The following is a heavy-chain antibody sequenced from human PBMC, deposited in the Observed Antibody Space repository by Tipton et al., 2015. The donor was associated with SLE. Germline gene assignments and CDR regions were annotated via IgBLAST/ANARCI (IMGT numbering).Heavy chain of an antibody. D-gene: IGHD3-16*01. CDR1: GGSVSSGSHY. J-gene: IGHJ6*03. V-gene: IGHV4-61*02. CDR2: IYTRGSM. CDR3: ARGVSGYFHYCYMDV. Sequence: TLSLTCTVSGGSVSSGSHYWNWFRQPAGKGLEWIGRIYTRGSMNYNLSLKSRVTISLDTSRNQFSQNLRSVTAADTAVYYCARGVSGYFHYCYMDVWGKGTTVTISS.